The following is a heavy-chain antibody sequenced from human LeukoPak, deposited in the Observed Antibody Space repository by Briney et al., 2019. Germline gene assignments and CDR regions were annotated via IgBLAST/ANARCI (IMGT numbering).Heavy chain of an antibody. J-gene: IGHJ4*02. CDR3: ARDHGGSPGRVGYFDY. CDR1: GFTFSSYE. Sequence: SGGSLRLSCAASGFTFSSYEMNWVRQAPGKGLEWVSYISSSGSTIYYADSVKGRFTISRDNAKNSLYLQMNSLRAEDTAVYYCARDHGGSPGRVGYFDYWGQGTLVTVSS. CDR2: ISSSGSTI. D-gene: IGHD1-26*01. V-gene: IGHV3-48*03.